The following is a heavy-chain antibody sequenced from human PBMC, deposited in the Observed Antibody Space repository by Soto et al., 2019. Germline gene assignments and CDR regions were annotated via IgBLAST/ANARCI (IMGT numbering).Heavy chain of an antibody. CDR3: ARDRSPVVTAILVGYYYYYGMDV. Sequence: QVQLVQSGAEVKKPGSSVKVSCKASGGTFSSYAISWVRQAPGQGLEWMGGIIPIFGTANYAQKFQGRVTITADESTSTAYMELSSLRSEDTAVYYCARDRSPVVTAILVGYYYYYGMDVWGQGTTVTVSS. CDR1: GGTFSSYA. J-gene: IGHJ6*02. V-gene: IGHV1-69*12. D-gene: IGHD2-21*02. CDR2: IIPIFGTA.